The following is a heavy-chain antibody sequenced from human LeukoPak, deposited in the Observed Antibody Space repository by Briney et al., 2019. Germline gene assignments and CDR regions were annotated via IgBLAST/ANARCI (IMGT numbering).Heavy chain of an antibody. D-gene: IGHD3-10*01. Sequence: WGSLRLSCAASGFTFGIYAMSWVRQAPGQGLDWVSAINARDGSTYYADSVKGRFTISRDNSKNTLYLQMNSLRAEDTAVYYCAKNSYGSVRWFDPWGQGTLVTVSS. J-gene: IGHJ5*02. CDR2: INARDGST. CDR3: AKNSYGSVRWFDP. V-gene: IGHV3-23*01. CDR1: GFTFGIYA.